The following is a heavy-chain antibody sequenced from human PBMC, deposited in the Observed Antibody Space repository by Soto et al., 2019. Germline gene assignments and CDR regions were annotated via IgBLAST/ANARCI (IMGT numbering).Heavy chain of an antibody. V-gene: IGHV3-11*01. CDR2: ISGNGRII. Sequence: QVQLVESGGGLVKPGGSLRLSCATSGFIFSDYYMHWIRQAPGKGLEWISYISGNGRIIQYADSAKGRFTISRDNAQNSLYLQMNSLRAEDTAQYFCARDFDADSRTDFDYWGQGTLVTVSS. CDR3: ARDFDADSRTDFDY. J-gene: IGHJ4*02. CDR1: GFIFSDYY. D-gene: IGHD4-17*01.